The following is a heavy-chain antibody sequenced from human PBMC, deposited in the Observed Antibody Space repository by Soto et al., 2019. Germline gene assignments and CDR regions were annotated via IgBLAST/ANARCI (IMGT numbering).Heavy chain of an antibody. Sequence: QVQLVESGGGVVQPGMTLRLSCTASGFTFSSHGMHWVRQAPGKALEWVAVVSFDGTNKNYADSVRGRFTISRDNSKNTLYLQMSSLRAEDTAVYYCANGDSSGFEYFQSWGQGTLVTVSS. J-gene: IGHJ1*01. D-gene: IGHD3-22*01. CDR2: VSFDGTNK. CDR3: ANGDSSGFEYFQS. CDR1: GFTFSSHG. V-gene: IGHV3-30*18.